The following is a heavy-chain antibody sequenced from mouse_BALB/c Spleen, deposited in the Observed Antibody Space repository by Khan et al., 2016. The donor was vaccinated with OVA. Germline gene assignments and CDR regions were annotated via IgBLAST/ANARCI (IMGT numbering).Heavy chain of an antibody. CDR1: GHTFTNYG. D-gene: IGHD2-14*01. CDR2: INTYTGEP. Sequence: QIQLVQSGPELKKPGETVKISCKASGHTFTNYGMNWVKQAPGKGLKWMGWINTYTGEPTYADDFKGRFAFSLETSASTAYLQINNLKNEDTATYVCARVGYNGTMDYWGQGTTVTVSS. J-gene: IGHJ4*01. CDR3: ARVGYNGTMDY. V-gene: IGHV9-3-1*01.